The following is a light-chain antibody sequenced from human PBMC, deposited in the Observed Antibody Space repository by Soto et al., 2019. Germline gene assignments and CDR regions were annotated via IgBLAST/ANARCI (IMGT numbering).Light chain of an antibody. J-gene: IGKJ1*01. CDR1: QGVGND. CDR3: SQHNSYPRT. V-gene: IGKV1-17*01. CDR2: AAS. Sequence: DVQMTQSPSSLSASVGDRVTITCRASQGVGNDVGWYQQTPGKAPKRLIYAASILQSGVPSRFGGGGSGTEFTRTSSSLQLEDFATYFCSQHNSYPRTYAHGNKVEMK.